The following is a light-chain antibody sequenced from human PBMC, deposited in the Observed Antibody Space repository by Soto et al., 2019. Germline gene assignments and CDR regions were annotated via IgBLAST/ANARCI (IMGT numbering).Light chain of an antibody. CDR3: QQYNSYSRWA. J-gene: IGKJ1*01. V-gene: IGKV1-5*01. CDR1: QSISSW. Sequence: DIQMTQSPSTLSASVGDRVTITCRASQSISSWLAWYQQKPGKAPKLLIYDASSLESGVPSRFSGSGSGTEFTHTISSPQPDDFATYYCQQYNSYSRWAFGQGTKVEIK. CDR2: DAS.